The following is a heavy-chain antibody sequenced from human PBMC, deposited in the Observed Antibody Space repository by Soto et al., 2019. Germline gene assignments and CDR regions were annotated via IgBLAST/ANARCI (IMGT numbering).Heavy chain of an antibody. D-gene: IGHD1-26*01. J-gene: IGHJ5*02. CDR2: LYYGGST. CDR3: ARQLPVGATSWFDP. V-gene: IGHV4-39*01. Sequence: SETLSLTCSVSGGSINSDDSFWGWVRQSPGKGLEWFGSLYYGGSTFYNPSLKSRVTISLDTSKNQFSLRLTSVTAADTAIYYCARQLPVGATSWFDPWGQGTLVTVSS. CDR1: GGSINSDDSF.